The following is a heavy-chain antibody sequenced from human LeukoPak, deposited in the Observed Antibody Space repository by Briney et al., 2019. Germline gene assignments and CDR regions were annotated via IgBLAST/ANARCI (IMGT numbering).Heavy chain of an antibody. CDR1: GGSISSSSYY. Sequence: PSETLSLTCTVSGGSISSSSYYWGWIRQPPGKGLEWIGSIYYSGSTYYNPSLKSRVTISVDTTKNQFSLKLSSVTAADTAVYYCARGRSGWYGDAFDIWGQGTMVTVSS. CDR3: ARGRSGWYGDAFDI. CDR2: IYYSGST. J-gene: IGHJ3*02. V-gene: IGHV4-39*07. D-gene: IGHD6-19*01.